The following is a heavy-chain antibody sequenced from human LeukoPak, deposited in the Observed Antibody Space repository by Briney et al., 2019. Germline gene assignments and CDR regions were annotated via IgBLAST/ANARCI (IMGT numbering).Heavy chain of an antibody. Sequence: ATVKLSYKASGYTFTGYYMHWVRHAPGQGLEWMGWINPNSGGTNYAPKFQGRVTMPRDTSISTAYMELSRLRSDDTAVYYCARGGFELVWFDPWGQGTLVSVSS. V-gene: IGHV1-2*02. J-gene: IGHJ5*02. D-gene: IGHD6-13*01. CDR3: ARGGFELVWFDP. CDR1: GYTFTGYY. CDR2: INPNSGGT.